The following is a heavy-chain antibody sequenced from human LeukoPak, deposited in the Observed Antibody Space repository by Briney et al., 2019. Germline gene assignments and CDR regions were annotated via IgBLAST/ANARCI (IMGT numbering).Heavy chain of an antibody. CDR1: GASISSHY. D-gene: IGHD2-2*01. J-gene: IGHJ6*03. CDR2: TYYSGSP. V-gene: IGHV4-59*11. CDR3: ARERYCTSTSCSKSYYYMDV. Sequence: PSETLSLTCTVSGASISSHYWSWIRQPPGKGLEWIGFTYYSGSPNYNPSLKSRVTISVDTSRNQFSLKLSSVTAADTAVYYCARERYCTSTSCSKSYYYMDVWGKGTTVTVSS.